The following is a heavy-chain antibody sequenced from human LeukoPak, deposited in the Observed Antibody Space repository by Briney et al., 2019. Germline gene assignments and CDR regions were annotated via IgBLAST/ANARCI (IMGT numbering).Heavy chain of an antibody. CDR2: VSGSGDST. Sequence: GGSLRLSCAASGFTFSSYAMSWVRQAPGKGLEWVSGVSGSGDSTYHADPVKGRFSISRDNSKNTLYLQMNSLRAEDTAVYYCAKGDSSGYYLGYWYFDLWGRGTLVTVSP. CDR1: GFTFSSYA. D-gene: IGHD3-22*01. V-gene: IGHV3-23*01. CDR3: AKGDSSGYYLGYWYFDL. J-gene: IGHJ2*01.